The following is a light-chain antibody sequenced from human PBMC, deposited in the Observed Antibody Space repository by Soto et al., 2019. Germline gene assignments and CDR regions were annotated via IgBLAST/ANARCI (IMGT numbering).Light chain of an antibody. CDR3: QQYGSSGT. J-gene: IGKJ1*01. CDR2: AAA. CDR1: QGVRYNY. V-gene: IGKV3-20*01. Sequence: EILLTQSPGTLSLSPSETATLSCRASQGVRYNYLAWYQQRPGQPPRLLIYAAASRASGIPDRFSGSVSGTDFTLTIRSLEPEDFAVYYCQQYGSSGTFGQGTKVDIK.